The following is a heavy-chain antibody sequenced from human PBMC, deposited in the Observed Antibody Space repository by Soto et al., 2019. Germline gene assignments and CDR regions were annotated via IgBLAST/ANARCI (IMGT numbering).Heavy chain of an antibody. CDR2: IKSKNDGGTT. V-gene: IGHV3-15*07. CDR1: GFSFSRHS. CDR3: AADLPGHGGGYEFDY. D-gene: IGHD2-15*01. J-gene: IGHJ4*01. Sequence: GGSLRLSCAASGFSFSRHSMNWVRQAPGKGLEWVGRIKSKNDGGTTDYAAPVKGRFTISRDDSKNTVYLQMNSLRTEDTALYYCAADLPGHGGGYEFDYWGQGTPVTVSS.